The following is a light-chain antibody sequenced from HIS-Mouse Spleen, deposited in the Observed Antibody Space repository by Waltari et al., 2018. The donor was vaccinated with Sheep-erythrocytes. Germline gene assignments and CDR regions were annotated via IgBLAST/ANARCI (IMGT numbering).Light chain of an antibody. V-gene: IGLV2-8*01. J-gene: IGLJ3*02. Sequence: QSALTQPPSASGSPGQSVTISCTGTSSHAGGYNSVSWYQQHPGKAPKLMIYEVSKRPSGVPDRFSGSKSGNTASLTVSGLQAEDEADYYCSSYAGSNNWVFGGGTKLTVL. CDR1: SSHAGGYNS. CDR2: EVS. CDR3: SSYAGSNNWV.